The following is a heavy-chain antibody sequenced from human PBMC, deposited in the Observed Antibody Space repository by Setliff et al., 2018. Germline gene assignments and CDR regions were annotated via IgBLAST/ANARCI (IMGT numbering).Heavy chain of an antibody. D-gene: IGHD1-26*01. J-gene: IGHJ3*02. Sequence: ASVKVSCKASGYSFTSNDINWVRQATGQGPEWMGWLNPSSGNTGYAPKFQGRVTITRSNSLSTAYMELSSLRSEDTAIYYCARAHSGSDFHDPFDIWGQGTMVTVSS. CDR2: LNPSSGNT. V-gene: IGHV1-8*03. CDR1: GYSFTSND. CDR3: ARAHSGSDFHDPFDI.